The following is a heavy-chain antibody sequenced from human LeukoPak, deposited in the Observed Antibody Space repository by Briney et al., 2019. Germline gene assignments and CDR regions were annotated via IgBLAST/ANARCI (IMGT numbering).Heavy chain of an antibody. CDR3: ARGRIFQKYCSSTSCPQRGYFDY. Sequence: SETLSLTCAVYGGSFSGYYWSWIRQPPGKGLEWIGEINHSGSTNYNPSLKSRVTISVDTSKNQFSLKLSSVTAADTAVYYCARGRIFQKYCSSTSCPQRGYFDYWGQGTLVTVSS. V-gene: IGHV4-34*01. D-gene: IGHD2-2*01. CDR1: GGSFSGYY. CDR2: INHSGST. J-gene: IGHJ4*02.